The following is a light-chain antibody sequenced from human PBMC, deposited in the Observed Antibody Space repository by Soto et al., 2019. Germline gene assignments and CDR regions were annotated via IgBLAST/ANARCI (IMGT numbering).Light chain of an antibody. CDR1: QSVSSSY. CDR3: QQYSRSPPT. Sequence: EIVLPQSPGTLSLSPGERATLFCRASQSVSSSYLAWYQQKPGQAPRLLIYGASSRATGIPDRFGGSGSGTDFTLTISSLEPEDSAVYYCQQYSRSPPTFGQGTKVDIK. J-gene: IGKJ1*01. CDR2: GAS. V-gene: IGKV3-20*01.